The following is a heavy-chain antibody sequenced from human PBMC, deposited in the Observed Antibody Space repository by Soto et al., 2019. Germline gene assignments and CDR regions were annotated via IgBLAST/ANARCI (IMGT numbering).Heavy chain of an antibody. CDR2: ISSSSSYI. CDR3: ARPAAPDIRGVIPYYYYGMDV. Sequence: EVQLVESGGGLVKPGGSLRLSCAASGFTFSSYSMNWVRQAPGKGREWVSSISSSSSYIYYADSVKGRFTISRDNAKNSLYLQMNSLRAEDTAVYYCARPAAPDIRGVIPYYYYGMDVWGQGTTVTVSS. D-gene: IGHD3-10*01. V-gene: IGHV3-21*01. CDR1: GFTFSSYS. J-gene: IGHJ6*02.